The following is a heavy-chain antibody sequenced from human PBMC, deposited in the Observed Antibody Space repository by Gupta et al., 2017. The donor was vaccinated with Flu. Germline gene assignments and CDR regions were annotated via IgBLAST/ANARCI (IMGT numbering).Heavy chain of an antibody. V-gene: IGHV3-11*01. CDR1: GFTFTDYF. Sequence: QAQLVESGGGLVKPGGSVRLSCVASGFTFTDYFVRWVRQATGKGLELVSYISSTGANAYYAESVKGRFTVSRDNAKKSVFLQMGSLRAEDTATYYCARDRRDLVGGYYFYYMDVWGKGATVTVSS. D-gene: IGHD3-16*01. CDR2: ISSTGANA. J-gene: IGHJ6*03. CDR3: ARDRRDLVGGYYFYYMDV.